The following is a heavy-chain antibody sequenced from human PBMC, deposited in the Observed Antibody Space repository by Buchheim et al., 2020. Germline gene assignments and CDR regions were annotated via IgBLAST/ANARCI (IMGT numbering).Heavy chain of an antibody. CDR3: ARDKMELELRSDY. D-gene: IGHD1-7*01. Sequence: EVQLVESGGGLVKPGGSLRLSCAASGFTFSSYSMNWVRQAPGKGLEWVSSISSSNSYIYYADSVKGRFTISRDNAKNSLYLQMNSLRAEDTAVYYCARDKMELELRSDYWGQGTL. CDR2: ISSSNSYI. CDR1: GFTFSSYS. V-gene: IGHV3-21*01. J-gene: IGHJ4*02.